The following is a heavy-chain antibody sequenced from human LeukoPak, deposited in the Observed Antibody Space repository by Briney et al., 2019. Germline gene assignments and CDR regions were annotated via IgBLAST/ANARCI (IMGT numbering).Heavy chain of an antibody. V-gene: IGHV3-7*04. J-gene: IGHJ4*02. CDR1: GFTLSGYY. Sequence: GGSLRLSCAASGFTLSGYYMTWLRQAPGKRLEWVANVNEDGSEEHYVDSVKGRFTISRDNAKNSLFLQMNSLRDEDAAVYYCARGGRSPDYWGQGTLVIVSS. CDR3: ARGGRSPDY. CDR2: VNEDGSEE.